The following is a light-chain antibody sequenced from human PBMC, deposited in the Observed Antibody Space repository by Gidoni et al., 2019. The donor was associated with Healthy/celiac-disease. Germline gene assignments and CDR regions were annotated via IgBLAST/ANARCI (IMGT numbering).Light chain of an antibody. CDR1: QSVSSN. CDR3: QQYNNWPPVA. CDR2: GAS. V-gene: IGKV3-15*01. J-gene: IGKJ1*01. Sequence: EIVMTQSPATLSVSPGERATLSCRASQSVSSNLAWYQQKPGQAPRLLIYGASTRATGIPARFSGSGSGTEFTLTISSLQSEDFAVYYCQQYNNWPPVAFGQGTKVEIK.